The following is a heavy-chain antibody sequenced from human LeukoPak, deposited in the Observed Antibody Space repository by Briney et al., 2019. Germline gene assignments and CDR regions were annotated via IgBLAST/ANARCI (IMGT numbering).Heavy chain of an antibody. CDR3: ARDTTVDAFDI. CDR1: GVSISSGDYY. CDR2: IYYSGST. J-gene: IGHJ3*02. D-gene: IGHD4-17*01. V-gene: IGHV4-30-4*01. Sequence: SETLSLTCTVSGVSISSGDYYWSWIRQPPGKGLEWIGYIYYSGSTYYNPSLKSRVTISVDTSKNQFSLKLSSVTAADTAVYYCARDTTVDAFDIWGQGTMVTVSS.